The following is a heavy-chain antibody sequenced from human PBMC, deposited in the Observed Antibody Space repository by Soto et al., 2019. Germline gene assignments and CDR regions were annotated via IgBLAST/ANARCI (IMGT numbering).Heavy chain of an antibody. CDR3: ATDYSSSSAYFDY. CDR1: GGSISSGDYY. CDR2: IYYSGST. D-gene: IGHD6-6*01. V-gene: IGHV4-30-4*01. Sequence: QVQLQESGPGLVKPSQTLSLTCTVSGGSISSGDYYWSWIRQPPGKGLEWIGYIYYSGSTYYNPSHKSRVTISEDTSKIHLSLKLCSVTAADTAVYYCATDYSSSSAYFDYWGQGTLFTVSS. J-gene: IGHJ4*02.